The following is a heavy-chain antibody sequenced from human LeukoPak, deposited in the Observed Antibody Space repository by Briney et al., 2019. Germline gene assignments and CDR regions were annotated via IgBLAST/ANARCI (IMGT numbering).Heavy chain of an antibody. Sequence: GASVTVSCKASGYTFNDYHIHWVRQAPGQGLEWLGWINPNSGGTNSAQRFQGWVTMTRDTSISTAYLDLSILTSDDTAVYYCARGGAGYSGYRYFYSFDYWGQGTLVTVSS. CDR3: ARGGAGYSGYRYFYSFDY. J-gene: IGHJ4*02. CDR1: GYTFNDYH. V-gene: IGHV1-2*04. D-gene: IGHD5-12*01. CDR2: INPNSGGT.